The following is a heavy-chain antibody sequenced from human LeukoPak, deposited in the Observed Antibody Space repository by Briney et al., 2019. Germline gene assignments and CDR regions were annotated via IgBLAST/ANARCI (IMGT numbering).Heavy chain of an antibody. D-gene: IGHD2-2*01. Sequence: GGSLRLSCAAPGFTFSTYSLNWVRQAPGKGLEWVSYISGSSSNMYYADSVKGRFTISRDNSKNTLYLQMNSLRAEDTAVYYCARGSAAGYYFDYWGQGTLVTVSS. CDR1: GFTFSTYS. CDR3: ARGSAAGYYFDY. J-gene: IGHJ4*02. V-gene: IGHV3-48*01. CDR2: ISGSSSNM.